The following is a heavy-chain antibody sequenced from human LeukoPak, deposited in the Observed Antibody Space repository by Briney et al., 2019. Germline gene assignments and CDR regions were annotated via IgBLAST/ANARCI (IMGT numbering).Heavy chain of an antibody. J-gene: IGHJ4*02. CDR2: IWFDGSNI. D-gene: IGHD6-19*01. CDR3: AGDSLPMAVAGPFDH. Sequence: GGSLRLSRAASGFTFSSYGMHWVRQAPGKGLEWVTSIWFDGSNIHYADSVKGRVIISRDNSKSALYLQMNSLRAEDTAIYYCAGDSLPMAVAGPFDHWGQGALVTVSS. V-gene: IGHV3-33*01. CDR1: GFTFSSYG.